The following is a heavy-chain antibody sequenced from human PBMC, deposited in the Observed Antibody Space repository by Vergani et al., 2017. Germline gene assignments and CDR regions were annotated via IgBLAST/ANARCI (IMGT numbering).Heavy chain of an antibody. CDR1: GGSISSGGYS. CDR2: IYHSGST. V-gene: IGHV4-30-2*01. Sequence: QLQLQESASGLVKPSQTLSLTCAVSGGSISSGGYSWSWIRQPPGKGLEWIGYIYHSGSTYYNPSLKSRVTISVDRSKNQFSLKLSSVTAADTAVYYCARDLGGGPPDYYYYMGVWGKGTTVTVSS. D-gene: IGHD3-16*01. J-gene: IGHJ6*03. CDR3: ARDLGGGPPDYYYYMGV.